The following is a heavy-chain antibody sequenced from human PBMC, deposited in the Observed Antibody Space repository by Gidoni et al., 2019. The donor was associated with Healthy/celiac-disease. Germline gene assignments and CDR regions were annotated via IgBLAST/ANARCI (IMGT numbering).Heavy chain of an antibody. J-gene: IGHJ6*02. V-gene: IGHV4-39*01. Sequence: QLQLQESGPGLVKPSETLSLTCTVSGGSISSSRYYWGWIRQPPGKGLEWIGSIYYSGSTYYNPSLKSRVTISVDTSKNQFSLKLSSVTAADTAVYYCARRARQQQLVPSYYYYGMDVWGQGTTVTVSS. CDR2: IYYSGST. CDR3: ARRARQQQLVPSYYYYGMDV. CDR1: GGSISSSRYY. D-gene: IGHD6-13*01.